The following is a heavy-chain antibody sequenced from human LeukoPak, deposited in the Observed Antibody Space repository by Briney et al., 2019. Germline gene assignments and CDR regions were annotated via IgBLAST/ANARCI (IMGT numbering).Heavy chain of an antibody. CDR1: GYTFTGYY. V-gene: IGHV1-2*02. D-gene: IGHD3-10*01. CDR3: ARFPFGELLSGTC. CDR2: INPNSGGT. Sequence: ASVKVSCKASGYTFTGYYMHWVRQAPGQGLEWMGWINPNSGGTNYAQKFQGRVTMTRDTSISTAYMELSRLRSDDTAVYYCARFPFGELLSGTCWGQGTLVTVSS. J-gene: IGHJ4*02.